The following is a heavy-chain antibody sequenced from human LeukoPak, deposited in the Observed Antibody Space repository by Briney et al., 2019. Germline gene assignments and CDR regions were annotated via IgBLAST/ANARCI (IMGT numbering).Heavy chain of an antibody. Sequence: GGSLRLSCEGSGFTFSNYWMSWVRQAPGKGLEWVANIQQHGSETYYGDSVKGRFTISRDNAKNSLYLQMNSLRAEDTAVYYCAREGGYQYYYAMDVWGQGTTVTVSS. CDR1: GFTFSNYW. D-gene: IGHD3-16*01. CDR3: AREGGYQYYYAMDV. V-gene: IGHV3-7*01. CDR2: IQQHGSET. J-gene: IGHJ6*02.